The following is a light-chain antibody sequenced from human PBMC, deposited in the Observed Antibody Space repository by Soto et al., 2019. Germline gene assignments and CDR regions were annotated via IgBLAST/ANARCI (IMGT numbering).Light chain of an antibody. V-gene: IGLV2-14*01. CDR3: SSYTSSSTYV. CDR2: DVS. CDR1: SSDVGGYNY. J-gene: IGLJ1*01. Sequence: SVLTQPAYVSGAPRQSITISCTGTSSDVGGYNYVSWYQQHPGKAPKLMIYDVSNRPSGVSNRFSGSKSGNTASLTISGLQAEDEADYYCSSYTSSSTYVFGTGTKVTVL.